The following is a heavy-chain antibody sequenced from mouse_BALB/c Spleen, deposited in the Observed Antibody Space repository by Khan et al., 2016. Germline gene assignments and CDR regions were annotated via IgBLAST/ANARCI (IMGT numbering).Heavy chain of an antibody. V-gene: IGHV1-9*01. CDR1: GYTFSNYW. CDR3: ARALYSMDN. J-gene: IGHJ4*01. Sequence: QVQLQQPGAELLKPGASGKISCNSTGYTFSNYWTEWVKQRPGYGLYWIGYILSGICKCNYNENLTGKPTFTADPASNIAHMHLSSLTSEDSSVYYCARALYSMDNWGQGTSVTVS. CDR2: ILSGICKC.